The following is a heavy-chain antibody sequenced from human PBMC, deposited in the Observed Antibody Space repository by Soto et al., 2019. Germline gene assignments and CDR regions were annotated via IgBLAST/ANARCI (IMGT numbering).Heavy chain of an antibody. V-gene: IGHV1-69*10. J-gene: IGHJ6*02. CDR2: IIPILGIA. D-gene: IGHD2-2*01. CDR3: AREGGGYCSSTSCYKAPDYYYYGMDV. CDR1: GGTFSSYA. Sequence: ASVKVSCKASGGTFSSYAISWVRQAPGQGLEWMGGIIPILGIANYAQKFQGRVTITADKSTSTAYMELSSLRSEDTAVYYCAREGGGYCSSTSCYKAPDYYYYGMDVWGQGTTVTVSS.